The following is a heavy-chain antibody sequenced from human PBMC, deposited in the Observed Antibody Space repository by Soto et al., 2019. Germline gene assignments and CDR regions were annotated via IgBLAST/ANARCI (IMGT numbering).Heavy chain of an antibody. CDR1: GGTFSSYA. J-gene: IGHJ3*02. Sequence: QVQLVQSGAEVKKPGSSVKVSCKASGGTFSSYAFTWVRQAPGQGLEWIGRIIPVFGTTNYAQKFQGRVTIIADESTSTAYMELSSLRSEDTAIYYCARSRATTVAFDIWGQGTLVTVSS. V-gene: IGHV1-69*01. D-gene: IGHD1-1*01. CDR3: ARSRATTVAFDI. CDR2: IIPVFGTT.